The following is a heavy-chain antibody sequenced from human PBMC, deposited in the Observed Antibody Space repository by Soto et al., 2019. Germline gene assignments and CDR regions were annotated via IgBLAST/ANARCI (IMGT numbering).Heavy chain of an antibody. V-gene: IGHV3-48*02. J-gene: IGHJ6*02. CDR3: ARGYQLLGSYYYYGMDV. CDR2: ISSSSSTI. CDR1: GFTFSSYS. Sequence: EVQLVESGGGLVQPGGSLRLSCAASGFTFSSYSMNWVRQAPGKGLEWVSYISSSSSTIYYADAVTGRFTISRDNAKNSLYLQINSLRDEDTAVYYCARGYQLLGSYYYYGMDVWGQGTTVTVSS. D-gene: IGHD2-2*01.